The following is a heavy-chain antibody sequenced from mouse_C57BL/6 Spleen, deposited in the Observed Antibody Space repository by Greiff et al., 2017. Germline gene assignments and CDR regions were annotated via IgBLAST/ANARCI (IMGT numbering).Heavy chain of an antibody. CDR1: GFSLTSYG. CDR3: ASEILGFAY. J-gene: IGHJ3*01. V-gene: IGHV2-6*01. D-gene: IGHD4-1*01. CDR2: IWGVGST. Sequence: VQGVESGPGLVAPSQSLSITCTVSGFSLTSYGVDWVRQSPGKGLEWLGVIWGVGSTNYNSALKSRLSISKDNSKSQVFLKMNSLQTDDTAMYYCASEILGFAYWGQGTLVTVSA.